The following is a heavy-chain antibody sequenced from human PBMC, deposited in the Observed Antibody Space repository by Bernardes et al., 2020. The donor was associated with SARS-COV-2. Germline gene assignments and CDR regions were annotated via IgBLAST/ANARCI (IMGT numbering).Heavy chain of an antibody. CDR1: GGSFSGYY. J-gene: IGHJ4*02. D-gene: IGHD5-12*01. CDR2: INHSGNT. Sequence: SETLSLTCAVYGGSFSGYYWSWVRKFPGKGLEWIGQINHSGNTNYNPSLKSRVTISVDTSKNQFSLTLSPVTAADTAVYYCARGRSGRDGYPKPGDYWGQGTLVTVSS. V-gene: IGHV4-34*01. CDR3: ARGRSGRDGYPKPGDY.